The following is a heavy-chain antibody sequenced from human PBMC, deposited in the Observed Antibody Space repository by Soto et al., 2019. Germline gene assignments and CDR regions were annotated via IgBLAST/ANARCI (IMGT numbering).Heavy chain of an antibody. Sequence: PSETLSLTCAVSGGSISSSNWWSWVRQPPGKGLEWIGEIYHSGSTNYNPSLKSRVTISVDKSKNQFSLRLSSVTAADTAVYYCASGDDYGDAPYYYYGMDVWGQGTTVTVSS. CDR3: ASGDDYGDAPYYYYGMDV. V-gene: IGHV4-4*02. CDR2: IYHSGST. D-gene: IGHD4-17*01. J-gene: IGHJ6*02. CDR1: GGSISSSNW.